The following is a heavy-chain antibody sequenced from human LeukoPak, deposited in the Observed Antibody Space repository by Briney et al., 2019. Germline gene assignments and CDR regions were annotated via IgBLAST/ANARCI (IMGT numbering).Heavy chain of an antibody. CDR1: GYTFISYG. CDR2: ISGNNGNT. V-gene: IGHV1-18*01. D-gene: IGHD6-13*01. CDR3: ARDSSSWYRYYFDY. J-gene: IGHJ4*02. Sequence: ASVKVSCKASGYTFISYGISWVRQAPGQGLEWMGWISGNNGNTNYAQKLQGRVTMTTDTSTSTAYMELRSLRSDDTAVYYCARDSSSWYRYYFDYWGQGTLVTVSS.